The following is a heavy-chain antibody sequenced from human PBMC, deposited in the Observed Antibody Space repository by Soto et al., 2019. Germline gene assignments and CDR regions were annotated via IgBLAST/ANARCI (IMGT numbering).Heavy chain of an antibody. CDR3: AREMATTEYFDS. CDR2: IWYDGSNK. J-gene: IGHJ4*02. CDR1: GFTFSLYG. D-gene: IGHD1-1*01. Sequence: QVQLVESGGGVVQPGRSLRLSCAASGFTFSLYGMHWVRQAPGKGLEWVSLIWYDGSNKYYADSVKGRFTISRDNSENKLYLQMNSLRAEDTAVYYCAREMATTEYFDSWGQGTLVTVSS. V-gene: IGHV3-33*01.